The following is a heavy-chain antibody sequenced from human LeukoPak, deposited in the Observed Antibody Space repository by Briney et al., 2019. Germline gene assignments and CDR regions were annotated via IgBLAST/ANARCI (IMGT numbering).Heavy chain of an antibody. CDR2: INPNSGGT. CDR1: GYTFTSYG. V-gene: IGHV1-2*02. CDR3: ARESLRDAFDI. J-gene: IGHJ3*02. D-gene: IGHD1-26*01. Sequence: ASVKVSCKASGYTFTSYGISWVRQAPGQGLEWMGWINPNSGGTNYAQKFQGRVTMTRDTSISTAYMELSRLRSDDTAVYYCARESLRDAFDIWGQGTMVTVSS.